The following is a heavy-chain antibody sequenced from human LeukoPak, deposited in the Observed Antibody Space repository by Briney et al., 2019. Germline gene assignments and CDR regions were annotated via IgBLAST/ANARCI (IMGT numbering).Heavy chain of an antibody. CDR2: IYYSGST. D-gene: IGHD3-10*01. J-gene: IGHJ3*02. V-gene: IGHV4-59*01. Sequence: PSETLSLTCTVSGGSISSYYWSWIRQPPGKGLEWIGHIYYSGSTNYNPSLKSRVTISVDTSKNQFSLKLSSVSAADTAVYYCARDRGMVREKMDAFDIWGQGTMVTVSP. CDR1: GGSISSYY. CDR3: ARDRGMVREKMDAFDI.